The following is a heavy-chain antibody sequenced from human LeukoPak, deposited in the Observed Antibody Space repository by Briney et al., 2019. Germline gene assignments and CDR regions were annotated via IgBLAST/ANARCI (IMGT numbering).Heavy chain of an antibody. CDR1: GYTFTTYS. D-gene: IGHD5-24*01. Sequence: ASVKVSCKASGYTFTTYSMHWVRQAPGQGLEWMGIINPSGGSTSYAQKFQGRVTMTRDTSTSTIYMELSSLRSEDTAIYYCARIRDGYNDAYDIWGQGTVVTVPS. CDR2: INPSGGST. V-gene: IGHV1-46*01. J-gene: IGHJ3*02. CDR3: ARIRDGYNDAYDI.